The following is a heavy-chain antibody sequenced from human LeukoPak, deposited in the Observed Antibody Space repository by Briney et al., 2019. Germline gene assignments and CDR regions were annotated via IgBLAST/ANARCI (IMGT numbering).Heavy chain of an antibody. CDR1: GLTFNNYA. J-gene: IGHJ4*02. CDR3: AKGVVVAPDVTPFDY. V-gene: IGHV3-23*01. Sequence: GGSLRLSCAVSGLTFNNYAMSWVRQAPGKGLEWVSGISGRGASKYYADSVKGRFTISRDNSKNTLYLQMNSLRAEGTAVYYCAKGVVVAPDVTPFDYWGQGTLVTVSS. D-gene: IGHD2-2*01. CDR2: ISGRGASK.